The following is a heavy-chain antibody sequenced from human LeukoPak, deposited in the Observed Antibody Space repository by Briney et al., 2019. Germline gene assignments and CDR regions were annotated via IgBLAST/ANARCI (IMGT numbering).Heavy chain of an antibody. CDR1: GFTFSSYA. Sequence: GGSLRLSCAASGFTFSSYAMSWVRQAPGKGLEWVSAISGSGGSTYYADSVKGRFTISRDNSKKTLYLQMNSLRAEDTAVYYCASSYCSGGSCYFDYYYMDVWGKGTTVTVSS. D-gene: IGHD2-15*01. CDR2: ISGSGGST. V-gene: IGHV3-23*01. CDR3: ASSYCSGGSCYFDYYYMDV. J-gene: IGHJ6*03.